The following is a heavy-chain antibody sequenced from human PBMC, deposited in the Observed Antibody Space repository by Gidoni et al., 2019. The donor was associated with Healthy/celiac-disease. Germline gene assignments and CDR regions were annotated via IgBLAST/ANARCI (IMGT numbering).Heavy chain of an antibody. V-gene: IGHV3-9*01. CDR2: ISWNSGSI. J-gene: IGHJ6*02. CDR1: GFTFDDYA. Sequence: EVQLVESGGGLVQPGRSLRLSCAASGFTFDDYAMHWVRQAPGKGLEWVSGISWNSGSIGYADSVKGRFTISRDNAKNSLYLQMNSLRAEDTALYYCAKVSGWGYGMDVWGQGTTVTVSS. CDR3: AKVSGWGYGMDV. D-gene: IGHD6-19*01.